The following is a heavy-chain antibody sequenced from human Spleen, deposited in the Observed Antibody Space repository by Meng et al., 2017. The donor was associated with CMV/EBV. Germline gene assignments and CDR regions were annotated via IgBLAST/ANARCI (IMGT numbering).Heavy chain of an antibody. CDR2: ISGSGGST. CDR3: AKDVIAARFSHGMDV. V-gene: IGHV3-23*01. J-gene: IGHJ6*02. CDR1: GFIVSSKY. Sequence: GESLKISCAASGFIVSSKYMSWVRQAPGKGLEWVSAISGSGGSTYYADSVKGRFTISRDNSKNTLYLQMNSLRAEDTAVYYCAKDVIAARFSHGMDVWGQGTTVTVSS. D-gene: IGHD6-6*01.